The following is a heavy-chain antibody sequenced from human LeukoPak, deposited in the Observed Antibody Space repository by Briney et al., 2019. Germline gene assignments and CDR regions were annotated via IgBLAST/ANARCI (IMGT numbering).Heavy chain of an antibody. D-gene: IGHD3-3*01. CDR1: GGSISSYY. Sequence: SETLSLTCTVSGGSISSYYWSWIRQPPGKGLEWIGDINRSGRAVYNTSLKSRVIISVDTSKNQFSLKVNSVTAADTAVYYCARHKNVITMLGVHRWVHPWGQGTLVRVLS. CDR2: INRSGRA. CDR3: ARHKNVITMLGVHRWVHP. J-gene: IGHJ5*02. V-gene: IGHV4-34*01.